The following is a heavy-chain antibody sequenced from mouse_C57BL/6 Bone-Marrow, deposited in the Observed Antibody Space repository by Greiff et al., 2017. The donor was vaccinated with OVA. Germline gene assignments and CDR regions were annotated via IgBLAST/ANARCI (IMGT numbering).Heavy chain of an antibody. CDR3: ARTPYYYGSSWGGYYFDY. D-gene: IGHD1-1*01. V-gene: IGHV1-26*01. Sequence: VQLQQSGPELVKPGASVKISCKASGYTFTDYYMNWVKQSHGKSLEWIGDINPNNGGTSYNQKFKGKATLTVDKSSSTAYRELRSLTSEDSAVYYCARTPYYYGSSWGGYYFDYWGQGTTLTVSS. CDR2: INPNNGGT. CDR1: GYTFTDYY. J-gene: IGHJ2*01.